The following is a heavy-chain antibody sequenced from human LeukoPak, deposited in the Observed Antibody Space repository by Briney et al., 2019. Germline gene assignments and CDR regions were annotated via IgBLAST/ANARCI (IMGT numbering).Heavy chain of an antibody. CDR2: IYFSGTT. V-gene: IGHV4-59*01. J-gene: IGHJ4*02. Sequence: SETLSLTCTVSGGSISSYYWSWIRQPPGKGLEWIGYIYFSGTTNYNPSLKSRVTMSLDTSKNQFSLKLNSVTAADTAVYCCARAGARATDFDYWGQGTLVTVSS. D-gene: IGHD3-10*01. CDR3: ARAGARATDFDY. CDR1: GGSISSYY.